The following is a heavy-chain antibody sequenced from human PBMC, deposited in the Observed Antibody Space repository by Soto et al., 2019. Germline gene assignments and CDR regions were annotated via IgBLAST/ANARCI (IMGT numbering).Heavy chain of an antibody. Sequence: QVQLQESGPGLVKPSETLSLTCTVSGGSISNHYWNWIRQPPGRGLEWIGNILYSGSTNYNPSLKSRVTISVDTSRNQFSLKLSSVTAAATAVYYCAGDTYGLDYWGQGTLVSVSS. CDR1: GGSISNHY. J-gene: IGHJ4*02. V-gene: IGHV4-59*11. D-gene: IGHD3-10*01. CDR3: AGDTYGLDY. CDR2: ILYSGST.